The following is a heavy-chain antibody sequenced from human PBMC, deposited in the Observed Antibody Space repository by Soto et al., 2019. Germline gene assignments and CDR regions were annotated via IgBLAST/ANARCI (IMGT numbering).Heavy chain of an antibody. CDR3: ARVERGTATTVVDAFDI. CDR1: GGSVSGANYY. J-gene: IGHJ3*02. V-gene: IGHV4-34*01. CDR2: MSHSGGS. Sequence: QVQLQQWGAGLLKPSETLSLTCAVYGGSVSGANYYWCWIRQPPGKGLEWIGEMSHSGGSNFNPCLKSRVTISVDTSTNQFSLKMSSVTAAGTALYDCARVERGTATTVVDAFDIWGPGTMVTVSS. D-gene: IGHD1-1*01.